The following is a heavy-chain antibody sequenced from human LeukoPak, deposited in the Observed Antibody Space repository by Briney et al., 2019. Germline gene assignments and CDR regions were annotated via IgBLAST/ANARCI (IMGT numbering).Heavy chain of an antibody. CDR1: AFTFSSYW. J-gene: IGHJ3*02. V-gene: IGHV3-7*01. CDR2: INQHGSQT. D-gene: IGHD2/OR15-2a*01. CDR3: AKEEYQTGAFDI. Sequence: GGSLRLSCVASAFTFSSYWMSWVRQAPGKGLEWVANINQHGSQTYYADSVKGRFTISRDNSKNTLYLQMNSLRAEDTAVYYCAKEEYQTGAFDIWGQGTMVTVSS.